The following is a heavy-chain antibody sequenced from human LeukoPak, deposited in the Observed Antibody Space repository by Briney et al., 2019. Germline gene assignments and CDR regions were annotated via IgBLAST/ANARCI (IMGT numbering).Heavy chain of an antibody. J-gene: IGHJ1*01. CDR1: GFTFSTYC. V-gene: IGHV3-74*01. D-gene: IGHD2-15*01. CDR3: AKDFARPERCGSCSEYFQH. Sequence: QPGGSLRLSCAASGFTFSTYCMHWVRQAPGKGPMWVSRICPYGTVTNYADSVKARFIISRDNAKNTLYLQMNSLRAEDTAVYYCAKDFARPERCGSCSEYFQHWGQGTLVTVSS. CDR2: ICPYGTVT.